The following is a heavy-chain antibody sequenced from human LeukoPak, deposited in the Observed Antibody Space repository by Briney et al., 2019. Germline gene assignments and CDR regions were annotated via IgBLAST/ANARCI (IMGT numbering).Heavy chain of an antibody. D-gene: IGHD4-17*01. Sequence: GGSLRLSCAASGFTFSRYWLSWARHAPGKGVEGATIIRPDGNEKNYVSPVKSPFTISRYNCQNSLYLLMTRLRAEDTPVYYCAIPHLDLGDFFDSWGQGTLVSVSS. CDR1: GFTFSRYW. CDR3: AIPHLDLGDFFDS. CDR2: IRPDGNEK. V-gene: IGHV3-7*01. J-gene: IGHJ4*02.